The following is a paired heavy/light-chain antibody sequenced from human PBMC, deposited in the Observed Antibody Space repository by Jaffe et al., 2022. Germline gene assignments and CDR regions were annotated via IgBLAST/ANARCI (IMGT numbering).Heavy chain of an antibody. CDR2: VYDGDNT. Sequence: EVQVVESGGGLVQPGGSLRLSCAASGFTVSTNYMSWVRQAPGKGLEWVSVVYDGDNTYYADFVKGRFTLSRDHSKDMLYLQMNSLRAEDTAVYYCARVGYTTLAGYYSTSYYYYMDVWGKGTTVTVSS. CDR3: ARVGYTTLAGYYSTSYYYYMDV. V-gene: IGHV3-66*02. D-gene: IGHD3-9*01. J-gene: IGHJ6*03. CDR1: GFTVSTNY.
Light chain of an antibody. V-gene: IGLV3-1*01. CDR2: HDT. Sequence: SYELPQPPSVSVSPGQTASITCSGDKLGNKYTCWYQQKPGQSPVLVIYHDTKRPSGIPERFSASISGNTATLTIRETQAMDEADYYCQAWDSSTVVFGGGTKLTVL. CDR3: QAWDSSTVV. J-gene: IGLJ2*01. CDR1: KLGNKY.